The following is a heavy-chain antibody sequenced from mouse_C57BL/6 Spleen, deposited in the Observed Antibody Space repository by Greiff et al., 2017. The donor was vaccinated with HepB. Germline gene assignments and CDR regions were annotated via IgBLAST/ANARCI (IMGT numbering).Heavy chain of an antibody. CDR3: ARRDGYPFAY. D-gene: IGHD2-3*01. CDR2: ISGGGGNT. J-gene: IGHJ3*01. CDR1: GFTFSSYT. V-gene: IGHV5-9*01. Sequence: EVKVEESGGGLVKPGGSLKLSCAASGFTFSSYTMSWVRQTPEKRLEWVATISGGGGNTYYPDSVKGRFTISRDNAKNTLYLQMSSLRSEDTALYYCARRDGYPFAYWGQGTLVTVSA.